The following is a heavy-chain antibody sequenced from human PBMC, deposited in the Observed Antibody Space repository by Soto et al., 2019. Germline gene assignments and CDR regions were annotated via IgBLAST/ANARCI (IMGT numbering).Heavy chain of an antibody. CDR2: TSSYNTDT. CDR1: GYRFETYA. J-gene: IGHJ6*02. Sequence: ASVKVSCKSSGYRFETYAMNWVRQAPGQGLEWMGWTSSYNTDTFYADKFQDRVTMTTDTSTGTAYMELRSLSSDDTAVYYCARGHGVIIGAMDVWGQGTAVTVSS. D-gene: IGHD3-3*01. V-gene: IGHV1-18*01. CDR3: ARGHGVIIGAMDV.